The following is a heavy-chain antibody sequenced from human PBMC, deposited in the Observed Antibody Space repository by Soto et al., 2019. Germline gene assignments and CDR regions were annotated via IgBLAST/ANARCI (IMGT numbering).Heavy chain of an antibody. CDR3: ARRPFLIDPKHAFDI. CDR2: IYYSGTT. V-gene: IGHV4-59*08. Sequence: SETLSLTCTVSGGSISTYYWSWIRQPPGKGLEWIGYIYYSGTTNYNPSLKSRVTISVDTSKDQFSLKLTSVTAADTAVYYCARRPFLIDPKHAFDIRGQGTMVTVS. J-gene: IGHJ3*02. CDR1: GGSISTYY.